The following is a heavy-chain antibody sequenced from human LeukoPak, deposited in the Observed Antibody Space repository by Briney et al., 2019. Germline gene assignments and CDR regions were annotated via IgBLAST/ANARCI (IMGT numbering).Heavy chain of an antibody. J-gene: IGHJ4*02. Sequence: GRSLRLSCAASGFTFTTYWMMWVRQAPGKGLEWVAKIKQDGSEEYYVDSVRGRFTISRDNAKNSVYLQMNSLRAEDTAVYYCATRNNGCPYHWGQGTLVTVSS. D-gene: IGHD5-24*01. CDR3: ATRNNGCPYH. CDR1: GFTFTTYW. CDR2: IKQDGSEE. V-gene: IGHV3-7*01.